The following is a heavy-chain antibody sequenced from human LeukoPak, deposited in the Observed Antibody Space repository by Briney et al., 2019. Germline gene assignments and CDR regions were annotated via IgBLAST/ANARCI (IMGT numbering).Heavy chain of an antibody. CDR2: IKQDGSEK. V-gene: IGHV3-7*01. CDR3: ARDGGWYGGGNFDY. J-gene: IGHJ4*02. D-gene: IGHD6-19*01. Sequence: GGSLRLSCAASGFTFSSYWMSWVRQAPGKGLEWVANIKQDGSEKYYVDSVKGRFTISRDNAKNSLYLQVNSLRVEDTAVYYCARDGGWYGGGNFDYWGQGTLVTVSS. CDR1: GFTFSSYW.